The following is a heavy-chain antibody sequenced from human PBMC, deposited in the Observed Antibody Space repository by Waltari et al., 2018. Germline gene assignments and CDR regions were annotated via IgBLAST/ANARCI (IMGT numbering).Heavy chain of an antibody. J-gene: IGHJ4*02. V-gene: IGHV4-39*02. CDR3: ARRPYDILTGGFDS. CDR1: GASISSKAYY. CDR2: LYYGGS. D-gene: IGHD3-9*01. Sequence: QLQLQESGPGLVTPSETLSLSCTVAGASISSKAYYWGWIRQPPGKGLEWIGSLYYGGSNYNPSLQSRVTISADTSKNRLSLKLTSVTATDTAVYYCARRPYDILTGGFDSWGQGTLVTVSS.